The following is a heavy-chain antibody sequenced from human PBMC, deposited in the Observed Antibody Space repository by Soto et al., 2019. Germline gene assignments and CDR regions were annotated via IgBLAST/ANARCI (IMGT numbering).Heavy chain of an antibody. J-gene: IGHJ6*02. CDR2: IYYSGST. Sequence: TSETLSLTCTVSGGSISSGGYYWSWIRQHPGKGLEWIGYIYYSGSTYYNPSLKSRVTISVDTSKNQFSLKLSSVTAADTAVYYCARDTFDSSGYWPYYVMDFWGQGTTVTVSS. V-gene: IGHV4-31*03. CDR3: ARDTFDSSGYWPYYVMDF. D-gene: IGHD3-22*01. CDR1: GGSISSGGYY.